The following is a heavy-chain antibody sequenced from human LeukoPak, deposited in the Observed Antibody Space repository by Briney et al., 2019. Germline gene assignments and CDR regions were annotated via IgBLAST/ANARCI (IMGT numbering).Heavy chain of an antibody. D-gene: IGHD3-22*01. Sequence: SVKVSCKASGGTFTSYAISWVRQAPGQGLEWRGGIIPIFGTANYAQKFQGRVTITADESTSTAYMELSSLRSEDTAVYYCARERSSGYNDAFDIWGQGTMVTVSS. J-gene: IGHJ3*02. CDR3: ARERSSGYNDAFDI. CDR1: GGTFTSYA. CDR2: IIPIFGTA. V-gene: IGHV1-69*13.